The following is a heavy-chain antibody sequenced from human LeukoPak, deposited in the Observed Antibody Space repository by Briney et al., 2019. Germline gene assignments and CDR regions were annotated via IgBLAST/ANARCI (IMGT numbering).Heavy chain of an antibody. CDR3: AYTTGSIAAADGIYYYYGMDV. V-gene: IGHV1-46*01. D-gene: IGHD6-13*01. Sequence: ASVKVSCKASGYTFTSYYMHWVRQAPGQGLEWMGIINPSGGSTSYAQKFQGRVTMTRDTSTSTVYMELSSLRSEDTAVYYCAYTTGSIAAADGIYYYYGMDVWGQGTTVTVSS. CDR2: INPSGGST. CDR1: GYTFTSYY. J-gene: IGHJ6*02.